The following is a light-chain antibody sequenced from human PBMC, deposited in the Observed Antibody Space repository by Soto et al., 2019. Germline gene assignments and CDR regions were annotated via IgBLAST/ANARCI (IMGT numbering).Light chain of an antibody. V-gene: IGKV1-39*01. CDR1: QSISSY. CDR2: AAS. CDR3: QQSYSTSWT. J-gene: IGKJ1*01. Sequence: DIQMNQSPSSLSASVGDRVTITCRASQSISSYLNWYQQKPGKAPKLLIYAASGLHSGVPSTFSASGSGTDFTLTISSLQPEDFATYYCQQSYSTSWTFGQGTKVDI.